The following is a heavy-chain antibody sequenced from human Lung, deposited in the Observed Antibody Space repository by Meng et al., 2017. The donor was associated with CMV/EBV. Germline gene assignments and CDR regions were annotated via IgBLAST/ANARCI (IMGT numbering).Heavy chain of an antibody. J-gene: IGHJ2*01. D-gene: IGHD5-12*01. CDR2: ISGSGGST. CDR3: AKKSGYDLGWYFDL. CDR1: GFSFSNHV. V-gene: IGHV3-23*01. Sequence: ESXKISXAASGFSFSNHVMSWVRQAPGKGLEWVSTISGSGGSTYYADSVKGRFTVSRDNSKNTLNLQMNSLRVEDTAVYYCAKKSGYDLGWYFDLWGRGAXVTVSS.